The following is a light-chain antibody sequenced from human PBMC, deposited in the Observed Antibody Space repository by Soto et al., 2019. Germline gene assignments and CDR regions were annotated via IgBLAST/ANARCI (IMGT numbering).Light chain of an antibody. Sequence: EIVLTQSPGTLSLSPGERATLFCRASQSVTSNYLAWYQQRPGQAPRLLIFGTSSRATGIPDKFSGSGCGTDFILTISRLEPDDFAEYYCQHYGGPYWTFGKGTKVDIK. CDR2: GTS. CDR3: QHYGGPYWT. J-gene: IGKJ1*01. CDR1: QSVTSNY. V-gene: IGKV3-20*01.